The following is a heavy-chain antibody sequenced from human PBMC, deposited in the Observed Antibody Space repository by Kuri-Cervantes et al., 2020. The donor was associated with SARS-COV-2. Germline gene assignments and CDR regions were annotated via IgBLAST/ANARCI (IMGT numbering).Heavy chain of an antibody. D-gene: IGHD3-22*01. CDR3: ARDPITMRVPDY. CDR2: INSDGSSR. J-gene: IGHJ4*02. Sequence: GGSLRLSCAASGFTFSTYWMHWVRQAPGKGLVWVSRINSDGSSRSYADSVKGRFTISRDNAKNTLFLQMNSLRAEDTAVYYCARDPITMRVPDYWGQGTLVTVSS. V-gene: IGHV3-74*01. CDR1: GFTFSTYW.